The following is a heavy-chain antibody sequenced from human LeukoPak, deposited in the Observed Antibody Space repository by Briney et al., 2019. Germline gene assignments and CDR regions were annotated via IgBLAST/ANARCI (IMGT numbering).Heavy chain of an antibody. CDR2: IRSKANSYAT. CDR1: GFTFSGSA. J-gene: IGHJ4*02. V-gene: IGHV3-73*01. D-gene: IGHD2-2*03. CDR3: AKDSGWILFDD. Sequence: PEGSLRLSCAASGFTFSGSAMHWVRQASGKGLEWVGRIRSKANSYATAYAASVKGRFTISRDNAQNSLYLQMNSLRDEDTAVYYCAKDSGWILFDDWGQGTLVTVSS.